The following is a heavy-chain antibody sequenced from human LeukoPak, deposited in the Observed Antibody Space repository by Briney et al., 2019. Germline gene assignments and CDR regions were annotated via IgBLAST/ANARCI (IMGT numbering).Heavy chain of an antibody. D-gene: IGHD2-15*01. CDR3: ARDFVGYCSGGSCYHLAFDI. CDR2: INWNGGIT. CDR1: GFTFDDYG. J-gene: IGHJ3*02. V-gene: IGHV3-20*04. Sequence: GGSLRLSCAASGFTFDDYGMSWVRQAPGKGLESVSGINWNGGITGYADSVKGRFTISRDNAKNSLYLQMNSLRAEDTALYYCARDFVGYCSGGSCYHLAFDIWGQGTMVTVSS.